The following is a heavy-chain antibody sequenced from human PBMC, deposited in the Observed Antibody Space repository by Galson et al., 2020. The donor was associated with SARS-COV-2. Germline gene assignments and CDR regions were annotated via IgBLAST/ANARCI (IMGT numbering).Heavy chain of an antibody. D-gene: IGHD3-16*01. CDR1: GFTFSNYA. CDR3: ARDVSGGGCDI. Sequence: GGSLRLSCAASGFTFSNYAIHWVRQAPGKGLEWVAVISHDGRIEVYADSVKGRFTISRDNSENTVFLQVSSPRTDDTALYYCARDVSGGGCDIWGQGTMVTVSS. CDR2: ISHDGRIE. V-gene: IGHV3-30*04. J-gene: IGHJ3*02.